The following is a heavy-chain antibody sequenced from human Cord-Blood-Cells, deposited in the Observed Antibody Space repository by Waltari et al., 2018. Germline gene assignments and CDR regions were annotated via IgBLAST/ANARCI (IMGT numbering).Heavy chain of an antibody. CDR2: IYYSGST. CDR1: GGSISSSSYY. CDR3: ARQGLNWHLDY. V-gene: IGHV4-39*01. D-gene: IGHD1-1*01. J-gene: IGHJ4*02. Sequence: QLQLQESGPGLVKPSETLSLTCTVSGGSISSSSYYWGWFRQPPGKGLEWIGSIYYSGSTYYNPSLKSRVTISVDTSKNQFSLKLSSVTAADTAVYYCARQGLNWHLDYWGQGTLVTVSS.